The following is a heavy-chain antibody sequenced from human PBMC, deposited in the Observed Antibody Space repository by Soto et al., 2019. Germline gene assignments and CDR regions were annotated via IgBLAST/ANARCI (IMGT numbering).Heavy chain of an antibody. CDR1: GYTFTGYY. CDR2: INPNSGGT. D-gene: IGHD2-2*01. CDR3: ARDWGGSGSTSENWFYP. Sequence: QVQLVQSGAEVKKPGASVKVSCKASGYTFTGYYMHWVRQAPGQGLEWMGWINPNSGGTNYAQKFQGWVTMTRDTSISTAYMELSRLRSDDTAVYYCARDWGGSGSTSENWFYPWGQGTLVTVSS. V-gene: IGHV1-2*04. J-gene: IGHJ5*02.